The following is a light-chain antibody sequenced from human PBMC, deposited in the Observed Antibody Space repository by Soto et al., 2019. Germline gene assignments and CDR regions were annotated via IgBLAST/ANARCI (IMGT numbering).Light chain of an antibody. CDR3: QQYNDWPPIT. Sequence: EILMTQSPDTLSVSPGESATLSCRASQRVYSNLAWYQQKPGQAPRLLIYDASTRATVIPARFSGSGSGTEFTLTISSLQSEDFAVYYCQQYNDWPPITFGQGTRLEIK. CDR2: DAS. V-gene: IGKV3-15*01. J-gene: IGKJ5*01. CDR1: QRVYSN.